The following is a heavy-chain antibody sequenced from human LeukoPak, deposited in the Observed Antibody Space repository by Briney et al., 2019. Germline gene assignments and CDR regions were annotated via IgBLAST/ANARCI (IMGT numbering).Heavy chain of an antibody. D-gene: IGHD2-2*02. V-gene: IGHV3-23*01. CDR2: TSGNGGTT. J-gene: IGHJ3*02. CDR1: GFTFSSYG. CDR3: ARPLYIAMHRHDVFDI. Sequence: SGRSLRLSCAASGFTFSSYGMHWVRQAPGKGLEWVSTTSGNGGTTYYADSMKGRLTISRDSSRSTLYLQMNSLRAEDTAVYYCARPLYIAMHRHDVFDIWGQGTMVTVSS.